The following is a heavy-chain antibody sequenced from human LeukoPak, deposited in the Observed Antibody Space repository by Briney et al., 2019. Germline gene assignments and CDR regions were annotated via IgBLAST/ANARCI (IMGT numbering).Heavy chain of an antibody. V-gene: IGHV1-69*04. CDR1: GGTFSSYA. J-gene: IGHJ4*02. CDR3: AKERAGEEQWLVSGYYFDY. D-gene: IGHD6-19*01. CDR2: IIPILGIA. Sequence: VASVKVSCKASGGTFSSYAISWVRQAPGQGLEWMGRIIPILGIANYAQKFQGRVTITADKSTSTAYMELSSLRAEDTAVYYCAKERAGEEQWLVSGYYFDYWGQGTLVTVSS.